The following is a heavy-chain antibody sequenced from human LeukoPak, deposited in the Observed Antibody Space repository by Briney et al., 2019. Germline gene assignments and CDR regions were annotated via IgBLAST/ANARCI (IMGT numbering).Heavy chain of an antibody. CDR1: GFTFSSYS. Sequence: GGSLRLSCAASGFTFSSYSMHWVRQAPGKGLEWVAVISYDENDKYYADSVKGRFTISRDNSKNTLYLQMNSLRVEDTAVYYRARRWFFDYWGQGTLVTVSS. V-gene: IGHV3-30*04. CDR2: ISYDENDK. CDR3: ARRWFFDY. J-gene: IGHJ4*02. D-gene: IGHD4-23*01.